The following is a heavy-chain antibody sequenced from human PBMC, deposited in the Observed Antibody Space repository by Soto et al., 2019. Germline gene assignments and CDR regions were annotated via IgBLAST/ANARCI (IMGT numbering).Heavy chain of an antibody. V-gene: IGHV4-31*03. D-gene: IGHD6-13*01. CDR2: IYYSGST. J-gene: IGHJ4*02. Sequence: PSETLSLTCTVSGGSISSGGYYWSWIRQHPGKGLEWIGYIYYSGSTYYNPSLKSRVTISVDTSKNQFSLKLSSVTAADTAVYYCARVVAAAGTKIDYWGQGTLVTVS. CDR3: ARVVAAAGTKIDY. CDR1: GGSISSGGYY.